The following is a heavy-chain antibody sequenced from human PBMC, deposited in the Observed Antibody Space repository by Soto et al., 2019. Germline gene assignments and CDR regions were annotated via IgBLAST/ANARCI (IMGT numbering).Heavy chain of an antibody. CDR2: INAGNGNT. CDR1: GYTFTSYA. D-gene: IGHD4-4*01. V-gene: IGHV1-3*01. Sequence: ASVKVSCKASGYTFTSYAMHWVRQGPGQRLEWMGWINAGNGNTKYSQKFQGRVTITRDTSASTAYMELSSLRSEDTAVYYCARDRTATYYFDYWGQGTLVTVSS. J-gene: IGHJ4*02. CDR3: ARDRTATYYFDY.